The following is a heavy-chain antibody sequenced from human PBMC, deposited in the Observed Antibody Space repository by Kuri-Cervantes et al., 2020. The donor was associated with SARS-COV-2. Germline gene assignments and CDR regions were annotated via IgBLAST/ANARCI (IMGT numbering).Heavy chain of an antibody. CDR3: ARSFNWGSTHAFDI. D-gene: IGHD7-27*01. Sequence: SQTLSLTCAVSGYSISSGYYWGWIRQPPGKGLEWIGSIYHSGSTYYNPSLKSRVTISVDTSKNQFSLKLSSVTAADTAVYYCARSFNWGSTHAFDIWGQGTMVTVSS. CDR2: IYHSGST. V-gene: IGHV4-38-2*01. CDR1: GYSISSGYY. J-gene: IGHJ3*02.